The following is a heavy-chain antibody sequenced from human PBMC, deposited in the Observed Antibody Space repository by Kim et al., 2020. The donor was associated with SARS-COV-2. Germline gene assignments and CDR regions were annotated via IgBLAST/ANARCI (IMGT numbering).Heavy chain of an antibody. CDR3: ARLRRDILTGYFYYYYYGMDV. D-gene: IGHD3-9*01. V-gene: IGHV5-10-1*01. CDR2: IDPSDSYT. Sequence: GESLKISCKGSGYSFISYWISWVRQMPGKGLEWMGRIDPSDSYTNYSPSFQGHVTISADKSISTAYLQWSSLKASDTAMYYCARLRRDILTGYFYYYYYGMDVWGKGTTVTVSS. CDR1: GYSFISYW. J-gene: IGHJ6*04.